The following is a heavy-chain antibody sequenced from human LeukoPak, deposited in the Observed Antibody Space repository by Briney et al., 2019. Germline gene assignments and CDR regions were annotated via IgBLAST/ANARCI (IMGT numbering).Heavy chain of an antibody. V-gene: IGHV3-21*01. J-gene: IGHJ4*02. CDR1: GFTLNRYI. D-gene: IGHD3-3*01. CDR3: ARANNDFWSGYYSYFYFDY. CDR2: ISSSGSYI. Sequence: GGSLRLSCVASGFTLNRYIMNWVRQAPGKGLEWVSSISSSGSYIFYADSLKDRITISRDNAKNSLYLQMSSLRAEDTAVYYCARANNDFWSGYYSYFYFDYWGQGTLVTVSS.